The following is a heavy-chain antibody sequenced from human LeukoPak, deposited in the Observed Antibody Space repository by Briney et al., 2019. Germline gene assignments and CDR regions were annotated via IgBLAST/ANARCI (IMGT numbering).Heavy chain of an antibody. D-gene: IGHD5-18*01. Sequence: SETLSLTCTVSGGSISSYYWSWIRQPAGKGLEWIGRIYTSGSTNYNPSLKSRVTISVDTSKNQFSLKLSSVTAADTAVYYCARRGRYSYGSRYYYYYMDVWGKGTTVTISS. V-gene: IGHV4-4*07. CDR3: ARRGRYSYGSRYYYYYMDV. CDR1: GGSISSYY. J-gene: IGHJ6*03. CDR2: IYTSGST.